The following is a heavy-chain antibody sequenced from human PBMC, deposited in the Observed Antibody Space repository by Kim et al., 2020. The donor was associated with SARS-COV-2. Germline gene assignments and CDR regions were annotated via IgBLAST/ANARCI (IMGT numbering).Heavy chain of an antibody. J-gene: IGHJ2*01. D-gene: IGHD3-10*01. V-gene: IGHV4-34*01. Sequence: SRVTISVDTSKNQFSLKLSSVTAADTAVYYCASPPITMVRGASRNWYFDLWGRGTLVTVSS. CDR3: ASPPITMVRGASRNWYFDL.